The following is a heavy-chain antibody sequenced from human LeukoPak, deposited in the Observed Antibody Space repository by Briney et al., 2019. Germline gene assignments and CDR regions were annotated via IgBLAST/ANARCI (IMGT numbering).Heavy chain of an antibody. CDR3: ARFEDRVITFGGVIAPNWFDP. V-gene: IGHV1-18*01. CDR1: GYTFTIYG. D-gene: IGHD3-16*02. CDR2: ISAYNGNT. J-gene: IGHJ5*02. Sequence: ASVKVSCKASGYTFTIYGISWVRQAPGQGLEWMGWISAYNGNTNYAQKLQGRVTMTTDTSTSTAYMELRSLRSDDTAVYYCARFEDRVITFGGVIAPNWFDPWGQGTLVTVSS.